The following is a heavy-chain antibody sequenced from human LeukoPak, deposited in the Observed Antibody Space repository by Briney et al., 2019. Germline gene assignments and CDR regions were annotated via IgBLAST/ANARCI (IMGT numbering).Heavy chain of an antibody. J-gene: IGHJ4*02. CDR3: ARKEYYYDSSGYRGYYFDY. CDR2: ISGSGGST. Sequence: GGSLRLSCAASGFTFSSYAMSWVRQAPGKGLEWVSAISGSGGSTYYADSVKGRFTISRDNAKNSLYLQMNSLRAEDTAVYYCARKEYYYDSSGYRGYYFDYWGQGTLVTVSS. V-gene: IGHV3-23*01. CDR1: GFTFSSYA. D-gene: IGHD3-22*01.